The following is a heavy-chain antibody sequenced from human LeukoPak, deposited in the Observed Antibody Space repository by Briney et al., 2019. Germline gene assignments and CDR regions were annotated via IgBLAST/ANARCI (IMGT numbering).Heavy chain of an antibody. CDR2: IYYSGST. V-gene: IGHV4-59*08. CDR1: GSSISRYY. D-gene: IGHD6-19*01. CDR3: ARLLSSGWYFDS. J-gene: IGHJ4*02. Sequence: SETLSLTCSVSGSSISRYYWNWIRQPPGKELEWIGYIYYSGSTNYNPSLNSRLRMSLDSSNNQFSLRLSSVTAADTAIYYCARLLSSGWYFDSWGQGILVTVSS.